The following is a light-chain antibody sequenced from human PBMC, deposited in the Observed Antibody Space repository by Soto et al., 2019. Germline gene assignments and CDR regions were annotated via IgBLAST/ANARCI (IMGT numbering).Light chain of an antibody. V-gene: IGKV3-20*01. CDR2: GIS. Sequence: ESVLTQSPGTLSLSPGETATLSCRASQSVTNRYFAWYQQRPGQAPRLLIYGISNRDTGIPDRFSGSGSGTDFTLTISRLEPEDFVVYYCQQYSSLPHTFGQGTKVEVK. CDR3: QQYSSLPHT. CDR1: QSVTNRY. J-gene: IGKJ2*01.